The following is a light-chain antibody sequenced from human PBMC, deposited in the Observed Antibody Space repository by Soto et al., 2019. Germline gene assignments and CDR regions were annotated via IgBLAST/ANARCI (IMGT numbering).Light chain of an antibody. J-gene: IGLJ2*01. CDR1: NIGPKS. CDR2: GDS. V-gene: IGLV3-21*02. CDR3: QVWDGSSDHVV. Sequence: SYELTQPPSVSVAPGPTARIPCGGNNIGPKSVHWYQRKPGQAPVLVVFGDSDRPSGIPERFSGANAGNTATLTISRVEVGDEADYFCQVWDGSSDHVVFGGGTKVTVL.